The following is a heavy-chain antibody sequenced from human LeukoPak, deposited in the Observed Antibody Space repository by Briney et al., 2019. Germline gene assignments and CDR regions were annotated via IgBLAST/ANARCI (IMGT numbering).Heavy chain of an antibody. J-gene: IGHJ4*02. D-gene: IGHD2-21*02. CDR2: ISYDGSNK. Sequence: GGSLRLSCAASGFTFSSYSMNWVRQAPGKGLEWVAVISYDGSNKYYADSVKGRFTISRDNSKNTLYLQMNSLRAEDTAVYYCAKDYPTDWGQGTLVTVSS. V-gene: IGHV3-30*18. CDR3: AKDYPTD. CDR1: GFTFSSYS.